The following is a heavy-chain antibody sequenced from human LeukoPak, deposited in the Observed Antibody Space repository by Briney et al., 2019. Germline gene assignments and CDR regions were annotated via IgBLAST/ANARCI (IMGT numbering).Heavy chain of an antibody. CDR2: IKPNSGGT. Sequence: AASVKVSCTASGYTFTGYYMKWVRQAPGQGLEWMGWIKPNSGGTNYAQKFQGRVTMTRDTSISTAYMELSRLRSDDTAVYYCAREVGSSSGENWCGPWGQGTLVTVSS. D-gene: IGHD6-6*01. V-gene: IGHV1-2*02. CDR1: GYTFTGYY. J-gene: IGHJ5*02. CDR3: AREVGSSSGENWCGP.